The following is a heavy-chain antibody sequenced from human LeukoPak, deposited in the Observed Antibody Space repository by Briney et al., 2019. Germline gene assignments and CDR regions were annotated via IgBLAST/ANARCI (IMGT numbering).Heavy chain of an antibody. D-gene: IGHD3-16*01. CDR3: AKSVETYTDDHYFDF. V-gene: IGHV3-23*01. J-gene: IGHJ4*02. Sequence: GGSLRLSCAASGITLSPYAMTWVRQAPGKGLEWVSSISGSDSITYYADSVKGRFTISRDSSKNTLYLQMNSLRAEDTAVYYCAKSVETYTDDHYFDFWGQGTLVTVSS. CDR2: ISGSDSIT. CDR1: GITLSPYA.